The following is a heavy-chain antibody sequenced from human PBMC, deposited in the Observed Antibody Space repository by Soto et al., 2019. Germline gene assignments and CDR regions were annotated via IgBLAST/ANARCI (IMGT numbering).Heavy chain of an antibody. V-gene: IGHV1-46*01. CDR3: ARVLRFLEWLFGTYGMDV. Sequence: ASVKVSCKASGYTFTSYYMHWVRQAPGQGLEWMGIINPSGGSTSYAQKFQGRVTMTRDTSTSTVYMELSSLRSEDTAVYYCARVLRFLEWLFGTYGMDVWGQGTSVTVSS. CDR2: INPSGGST. J-gene: IGHJ6*02. CDR1: GYTFTSYY. D-gene: IGHD3-3*01.